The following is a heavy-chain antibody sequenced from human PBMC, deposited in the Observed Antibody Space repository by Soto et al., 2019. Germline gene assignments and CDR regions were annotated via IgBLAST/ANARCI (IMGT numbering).Heavy chain of an antibody. D-gene: IGHD4-17*01. CDR3: AKQAVAAVTTSNFAY. Sequence: EVQLLESGGGLVQPGGSLRLSCAASGFTFSSYAMSWVRQAPGKGLEWVSAISGSGGSTYYADSVKGRFTISRDNSKNLLYRQMNTQRAEATAVYYCAKQAVAAVTTSNFAYGGQGTLVTVAS. V-gene: IGHV3-23*01. CDR2: ISGSGGST. J-gene: IGHJ4*02. CDR1: GFTFSSYA.